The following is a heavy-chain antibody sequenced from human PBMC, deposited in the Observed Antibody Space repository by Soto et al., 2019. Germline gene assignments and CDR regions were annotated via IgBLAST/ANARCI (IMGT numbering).Heavy chain of an antibody. J-gene: IGHJ4*02. CDR1: GGSISSGGYY. CDR3: ARAPYSGYDLFHPPLDY. Sequence: QVQLQESGPGLVKPSQTLSLTCTVSGGSISSGGYYWSWIRQHPGKGLEWIGYIYYSGSTYYNPSLKSRVTISVDTSKNQFSLKLSSVTAADTAVYYCARAPYSGYDLFHPPLDYWGQGTLVTVSS. V-gene: IGHV4-31*03. CDR2: IYYSGST. D-gene: IGHD5-12*01.